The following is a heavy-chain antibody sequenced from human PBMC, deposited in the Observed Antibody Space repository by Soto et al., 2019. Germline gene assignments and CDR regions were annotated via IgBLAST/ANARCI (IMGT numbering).Heavy chain of an antibody. CDR3: ARVYCSGGSCYPPDEYYDYGMDV. V-gene: IGHV1-69*13. D-gene: IGHD2-15*01. CDR2: IIPIFGTE. Sequence: SVKVSCKASRGTFSSDAISWVRQAPGQGLEWMGGIIPIFGTENYAQKFQGRVTITADESTSTAYMELSSLRSEDTAVYYCARVYCSGGSCYPPDEYYDYGMDVWGQGTTVTVSS. CDR1: RGTFSSDA. J-gene: IGHJ6*02.